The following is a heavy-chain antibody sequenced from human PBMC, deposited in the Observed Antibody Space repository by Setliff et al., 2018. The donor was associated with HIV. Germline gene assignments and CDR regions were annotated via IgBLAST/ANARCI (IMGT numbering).Heavy chain of an antibody. D-gene: IGHD1-26*01. CDR3: ARDDPAGGIDY. CDR2: ISSSSGFI. Sequence: PGGSLRLSCAASGFTFSTYSMNWVRQAPGKGLEWVSSISSSSGFIFYIESVKGRFTISRDNAKNSLYLQMNSLRAEDTAIYYCARDDPAGGIDYWGQGTLVTVSS. CDR1: GFTFSTYS. J-gene: IGHJ4*02. V-gene: IGHV3-21*01.